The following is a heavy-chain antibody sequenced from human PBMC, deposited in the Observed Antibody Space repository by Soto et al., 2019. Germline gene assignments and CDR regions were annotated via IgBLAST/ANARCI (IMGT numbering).Heavy chain of an antibody. J-gene: IGHJ4*02. V-gene: IGHV3-23*05. CDR1: GFTFKGYA. D-gene: IGHD3-3*01. Sequence: EVQLLESGGGLVQPGGSLRLSCAASGFTFKGYAMTWVRQALGKGLDWVSSISKSDGNTYYTDSVKGRFTISRDNSKNRLYLQMNSLRPDDTAIYYCVRGDWRDYWGQGTLVTVSS. CDR2: ISKSDGNT. CDR3: VRGDWRDY.